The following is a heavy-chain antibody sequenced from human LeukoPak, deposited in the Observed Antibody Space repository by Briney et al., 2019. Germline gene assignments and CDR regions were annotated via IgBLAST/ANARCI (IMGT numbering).Heavy chain of an antibody. V-gene: IGHV4-39*01. Sequence: TSETLSLTCTVSGGSISSSSYYWGWIRQPPGKGLEWIGSIYYSGSTYYNPSPKSRVTISVDTSKNQFSLKLSSVTAADTAVYYCAGSALWFGESYYFDYWGQGTLVTVSS. CDR3: AGSALWFGESYYFDY. CDR1: GGSISSSSYY. D-gene: IGHD3-10*01. J-gene: IGHJ4*02. CDR2: IYYSGST.